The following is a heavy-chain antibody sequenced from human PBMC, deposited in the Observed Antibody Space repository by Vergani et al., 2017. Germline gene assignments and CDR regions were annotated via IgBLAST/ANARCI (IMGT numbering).Heavy chain of an antibody. CDR3: ARKVAGTSYYYYGMDV. CDR1: GFTFSSYS. Sequence: EVQLVESGGGLVKPGGSLRLSCAASGFTFSSYSMNWVRQAPGKGLEWVSSISSSSSYIYYADSVKGRFTISRDNPKNSLYLQMNSLRAEDTAVYYCARKVAGTSYYYYGMDVWGQGTTVTVSS. CDR2: ISSSSSYI. D-gene: IGHD6-19*01. V-gene: IGHV3-21*01. J-gene: IGHJ6*02.